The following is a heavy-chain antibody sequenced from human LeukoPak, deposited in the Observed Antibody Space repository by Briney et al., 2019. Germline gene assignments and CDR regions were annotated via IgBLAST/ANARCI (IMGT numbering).Heavy chain of an antibody. J-gene: IGHJ4*02. CDR3: ARVSYDSSGITTFFDY. V-gene: IGHV3-11*06. Sequence: PGGSLRLSCAASGFTFSDYYMSWIRQAPGKGLEWVSYISSSSSYTNYADSVKGRFTISRDNAKNSLYLQMNSLRAEDTAMYYCARVSYDSSGITTFFDYWGQGTLVTVPS. D-gene: IGHD3-22*01. CDR1: GFTFSDYY. CDR2: ISSSSSYT.